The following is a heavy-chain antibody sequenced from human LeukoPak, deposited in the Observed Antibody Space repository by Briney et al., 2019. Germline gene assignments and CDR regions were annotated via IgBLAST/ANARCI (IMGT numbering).Heavy chain of an antibody. V-gene: IGHV4-39*01. D-gene: IGHD3-3*01. J-gene: IGHJ4*02. CDR2: IYYSGST. Sequence: SETLSLTCTVSGGSISSSSYYWGWIRQPPGKGLERIGSIYYSGSTYYNPSLKSRVTISVDTSKNQFSLKLSSVTAADTAVYYCARVGQRGFWSGYYIPYFDYWGQGTLVTVSS. CDR3: ARVGQRGFWSGYYIPYFDY. CDR1: GGSISSSSYY.